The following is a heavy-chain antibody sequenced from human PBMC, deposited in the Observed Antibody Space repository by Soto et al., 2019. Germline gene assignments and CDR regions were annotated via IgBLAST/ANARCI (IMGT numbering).Heavy chain of an antibody. D-gene: IGHD2-8*02. V-gene: IGHV1-8*01. CDR2: MNPNSGNT. Sequence: ASVKVSCKASGYTFTSYDINWVRQATGQGLEWMGWMNPNSGNTGYAQKFQGRVTMTRNTSISTTYMELSSLRSEDTAVYYCARSERIAVACTGWWFDPWGQGTLVTVSS. J-gene: IGHJ5*02. CDR1: GYTFTSYD. CDR3: ARSERIAVACTGWWFDP.